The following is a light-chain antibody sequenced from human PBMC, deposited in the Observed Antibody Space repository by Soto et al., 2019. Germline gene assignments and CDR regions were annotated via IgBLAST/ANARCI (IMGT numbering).Light chain of an antibody. J-gene: IGKJ1*01. CDR1: QSISSW. Sequence: DIQMTQSPSTLSASVGDRVTIACRASQSISSWLAWYQQKPGKAPKLLIYEASNLESGVPSRFSGSGSGTEFTLTISSLQPDDSATYYCQQYNSLWTFGQGTKVDIK. CDR2: EAS. CDR3: QQYNSLWT. V-gene: IGKV1-5*03.